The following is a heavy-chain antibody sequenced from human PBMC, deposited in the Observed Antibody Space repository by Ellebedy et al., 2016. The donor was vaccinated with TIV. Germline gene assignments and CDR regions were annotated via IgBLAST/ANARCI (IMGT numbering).Heavy chain of an antibody. D-gene: IGHD3-10*01. Sequence: GESLKISCAASGFSFSSYWMHWVRQAPGKGLLWVSRIRGDGGDTNYADSVKGRSTISRDNAQNTLYLQLNDLRADDTAVYYCARDLVLGSGSSDSWGQGTLVTVSS. CDR1: GFSFSSYW. CDR2: IRGDGGDT. J-gene: IGHJ5*02. CDR3: ARDLVLGSGSSDS. V-gene: IGHV3-74*01.